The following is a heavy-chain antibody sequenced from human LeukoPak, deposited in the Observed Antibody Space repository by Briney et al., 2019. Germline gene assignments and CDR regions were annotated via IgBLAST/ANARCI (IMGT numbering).Heavy chain of an antibody. Sequence: GGSLRLSCTASGFAFDEHGMSWVRQVPGKGLEWVSGISGSGGSTYYADSVKGRFTISRDNSKNTLYLQMNSLRAEDTAVYYCAKEGYCSSTSCYPDYWGQGTLVTASS. CDR1: GFAFDEHG. CDR2: ISGSGGST. V-gene: IGHV3-23*01. D-gene: IGHD2-2*01. CDR3: AKEGYCSSTSCYPDY. J-gene: IGHJ4*02.